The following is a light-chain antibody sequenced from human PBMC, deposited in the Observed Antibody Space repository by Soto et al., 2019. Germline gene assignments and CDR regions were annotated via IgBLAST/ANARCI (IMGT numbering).Light chain of an antibody. CDR1: SSDVGGYNY. CDR2: DFS. CDR3: CSYAGSRV. Sequence: SLLTQPRSVSGSPGHAVTISCTGTSSDVGGYNYVSWYQQXPGKAPXLMIYDFSKRPSGVPYRFSGSKSGNTASLTVSGLQAEDEADYYCCSYAGSRVFGTGTKVTVL. J-gene: IGLJ1*01. V-gene: IGLV2-11*01.